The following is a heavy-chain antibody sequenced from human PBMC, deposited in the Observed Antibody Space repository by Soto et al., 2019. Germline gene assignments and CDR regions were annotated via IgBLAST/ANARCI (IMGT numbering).Heavy chain of an antibody. J-gene: IGHJ6*02. V-gene: IGHV5-51*01. CDR2: IYPGDSDT. CDR3: ARHLSKNYYYYGMDV. Sequence: GESLKISCKGSGYSFTSYWIGWVRQMPGKGLEWMGIIYPGDSDTRYSPSFQGQVTISADKSISTAYLQWSSLKASDTAMYYCARHLSKNYYYYGMDVWGQGTRVTVSS. CDR1: GYSFTSYW.